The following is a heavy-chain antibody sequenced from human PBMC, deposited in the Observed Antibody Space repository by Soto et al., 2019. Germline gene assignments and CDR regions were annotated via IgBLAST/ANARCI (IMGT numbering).Heavy chain of an antibody. V-gene: IGHV1-69*13. D-gene: IGHD6-6*01. Sequence: SVKVSCKASGGTFSSYAISWVRQAPGQGLEWMGGIIPIFGTANYAQKFQGRVTITADESTSTAYMELSSLRSEDTAVYYCARETRPHNWFDPWGQGTLVTVSS. CDR3: ARETRPHNWFDP. CDR1: GGTFSSYA. J-gene: IGHJ5*02. CDR2: IIPIFGTA.